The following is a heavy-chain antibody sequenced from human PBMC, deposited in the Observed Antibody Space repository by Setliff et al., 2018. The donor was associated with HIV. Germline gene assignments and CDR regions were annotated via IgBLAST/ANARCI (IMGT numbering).Heavy chain of an antibody. Sequence: ASVKVSCKASGYTLIGYYIHWVRQAPGQGLEWMGRINPSGGSTSYAQKFQGRVTMTRDTSTSTVYMELSSLRSEDTAVYYCAEGGYYYLDYWGQGTLVTVSS. CDR1: GYTLIGYY. D-gene: IGHD3-22*01. CDR2: INPSGGST. V-gene: IGHV1-46*01. CDR3: AEGGYYYLDY. J-gene: IGHJ4*02.